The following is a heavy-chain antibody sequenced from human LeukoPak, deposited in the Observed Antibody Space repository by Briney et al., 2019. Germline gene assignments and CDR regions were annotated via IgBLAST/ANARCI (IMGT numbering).Heavy chain of an antibody. V-gene: IGHV1-18*01. Sequence: ASVKVSCKASSYTFTSYGISWVRQAPGQGLEWMAWISAYNGNTNYAQKLQGRVTMTTDTSTSTAYMELRSLRSEDTAVYYCARDWGAGDYDSSGYLVYWGQGTLVTVSS. CDR3: ARDWGAGDYDSSGYLVY. D-gene: IGHD3-22*01. J-gene: IGHJ4*02. CDR2: ISAYNGNT. CDR1: SYTFTSYG.